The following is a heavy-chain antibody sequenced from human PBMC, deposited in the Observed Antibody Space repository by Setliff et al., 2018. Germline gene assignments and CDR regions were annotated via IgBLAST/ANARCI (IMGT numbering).Heavy chain of an antibody. Sequence: GASVKVSCKASGGTLTTFTTYSLIRVRQAPGQGLEWMGGIIPITGTTNYAQRFQGRITISTDESSSTVYMEMSRLKSEDTAVYYCARGSIVGPTRGDFDFWGLGTLVTVSS. CDR2: IIPITGTT. V-gene: IGHV1-69*16. CDR3: ARGSIVGPTRGDFDF. J-gene: IGHJ4*02. CDR1: GGTLTTFTTYS. D-gene: IGHD1-26*01.